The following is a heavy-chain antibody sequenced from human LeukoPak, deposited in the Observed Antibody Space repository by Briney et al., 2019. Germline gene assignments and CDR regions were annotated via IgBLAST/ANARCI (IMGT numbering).Heavy chain of an antibody. CDR3: ARVVVDIVATYIWFDP. V-gene: IGHV1-2*02. CDR2: INPNSGGT. J-gene: IGHJ5*02. CDR1: GYTFTGYY. Sequence: ASVKVSCKASGYTFTGYYMHWVRQAPGQGLEWMGWINPNSGGTNYAQKFQGRVTMTRDTSISTAYMELSRLRSDDTAVYCCARVVVDIVATYIWFDPWGQGTLVTVSS. D-gene: IGHD5-12*01.